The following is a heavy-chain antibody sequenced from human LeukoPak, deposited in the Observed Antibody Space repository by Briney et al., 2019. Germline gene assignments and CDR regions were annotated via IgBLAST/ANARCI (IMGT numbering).Heavy chain of an antibody. V-gene: IGHV3-30-3*01. CDR3: ARDRLGAGTLIEYFDY. CDR2: ISYDGSNK. Sequence: PGGSLRLSCAASGFTFSTYAMHWVRQAPGKGLEWVAVISYDGSNKYYADSVKGRFTISRDNSKNTLYLQMNSLRAEDTAVYYCARDRLGAGTLIEYFDYWGQGTLVTVSS. CDR1: GFTFSTYA. D-gene: IGHD2/OR15-2a*01. J-gene: IGHJ4*02.